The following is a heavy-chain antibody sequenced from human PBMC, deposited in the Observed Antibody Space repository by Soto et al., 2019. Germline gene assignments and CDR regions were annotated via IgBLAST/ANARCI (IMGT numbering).Heavy chain of an antibody. CDR3: ARQIYDSDTGPNFQYYFDS. Sequence: PGESLKISCNGSGYSIAVYCITLVLQKPGKGLEWMGRIDPSDSQTYYSPSFRGHVTISVTKSITTVFLQWSSLRASDTAMYYCARQIYDSDTGPNFQYYFDSWGQGTPVTVSS. CDR1: GYSIAVYC. D-gene: IGHD3-22*01. J-gene: IGHJ4*02. V-gene: IGHV5-10-1*01. CDR2: IDPSDSQT.